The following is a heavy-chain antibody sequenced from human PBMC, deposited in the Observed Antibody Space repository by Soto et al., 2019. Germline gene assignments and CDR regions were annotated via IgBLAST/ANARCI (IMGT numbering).Heavy chain of an antibody. CDR2: LSGDGSRA. CDR3: AKRGGYAISFYDS. CDR1: GFNFGGYA. J-gene: IGHJ4*02. V-gene: IGHV3-23*01. D-gene: IGHD3-16*01. Sequence: GGSLRLSCAGTGFNFGGYAMSWVRQAPGKGLKWVSTLSGDGSRAYYADSVRDRFTVSRDNSKSTLYLRMNSLRADDTAIYYCAKRGGYAISFYDSWGQGTLVTVSS.